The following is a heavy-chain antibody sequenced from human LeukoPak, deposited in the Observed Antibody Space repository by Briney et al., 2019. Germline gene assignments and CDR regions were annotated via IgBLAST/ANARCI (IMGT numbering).Heavy chain of an antibody. J-gene: IGHJ4*02. CDR2: ITGSGGST. V-gene: IGHV3-23*01. CDR1: GFTFSFYD. D-gene: IGHD6-6*01. Sequence: GGSLRLFCAGSGFTFSFYDMSWVRLAPGKGLEWVSGITGSGGSTYYADSVRGRFTISRDNSKNTLNLQMNRLRAEDSAVYYCAKSRSLEYSSSSDFWGQGTLVTVSS. CDR3: AKSRSLEYSSSSDF.